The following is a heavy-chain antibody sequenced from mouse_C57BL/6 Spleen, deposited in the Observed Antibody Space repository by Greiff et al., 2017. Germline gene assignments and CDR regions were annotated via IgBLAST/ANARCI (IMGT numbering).Heavy chain of an antibody. CDR2: IHPNSGST. CDR1: GYTFTSYW. V-gene: IGHV1-64*01. Sequence: QVQLQHPGAELVKPGASVKLSCKASGYTFTSYWMHWVKQRPGQGLEWIGMIHPNSGSTNYNEKFKSKATLTVDKSSSTAYMQLSSLTSEDSAVYYCARWGSYYFDYWGQGTTLTVSS. CDR3: ARWGSYYFDY. J-gene: IGHJ2*01. D-gene: IGHD3-1*01.